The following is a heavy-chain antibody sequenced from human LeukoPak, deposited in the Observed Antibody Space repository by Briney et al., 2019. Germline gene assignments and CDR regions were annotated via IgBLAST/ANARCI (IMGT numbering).Heavy chain of an antibody. J-gene: IGHJ4*02. CDR1: GFTITDTY. Sequence: AGSLRLTCAVSGFTITDTYMTWCRQAPGKGLESLSYISPSGSNISYADSVKGRFTISRDNAKNSLYLQMNCLTAADTAVYYCTRDPRRLDYWGQGTLVTVSS. CDR3: TRDPRRLDY. CDR2: ISPSGSNI. V-gene: IGHV3-11*01.